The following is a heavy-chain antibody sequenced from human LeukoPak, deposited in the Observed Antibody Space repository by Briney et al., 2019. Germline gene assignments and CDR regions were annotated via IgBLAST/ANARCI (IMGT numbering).Heavy chain of an antibody. D-gene: IGHD1-26*01. CDR2: INEDGSTT. V-gene: IGHV3-74*01. J-gene: IGHJ4*02. Sequence: GSLRLSCAASGFTFSSNWMLWVRQAPGKGLVWVSRINEDGSTTNYADSVKGRSTIFRDNAKNTLYLQMNSLRAEDTAVYYCVRDLGGRSGHWGQGTLVTVSS. CDR3: VRDLGGRSGH. CDR1: GFTFSSNW.